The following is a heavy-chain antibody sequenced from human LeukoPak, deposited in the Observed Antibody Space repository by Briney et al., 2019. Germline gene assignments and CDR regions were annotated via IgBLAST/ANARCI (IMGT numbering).Heavy chain of an antibody. Sequence: SETLSLTCTVSGGSISSSSYYWGWISQPPGKGLEWIGSTYYSGSTYYNPSLKSRVTISVDTSKNQFSLELSSVTATDTAVYYCARHTHCTNGVCLDYWGQGTLVTVSS. V-gene: IGHV4-39*01. D-gene: IGHD2-8*01. CDR2: TYYSGST. CDR1: GGSISSSSYY. J-gene: IGHJ4*02. CDR3: ARHTHCTNGVCLDY.